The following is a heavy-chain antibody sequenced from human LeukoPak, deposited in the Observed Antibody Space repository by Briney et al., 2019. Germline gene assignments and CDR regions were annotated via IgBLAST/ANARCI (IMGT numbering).Heavy chain of an antibody. CDR1: GFTFSSYA. Sequence: GGSLRLSCEASGFTFSSYAMCWVRQAPGKGLEWVSAISGSGGSTYYADSVKGRFTISRDNSKNTLYLQMNSLRAEGTAVYYCAKPYGSGSYYNVVYFDYWGQGTLGTVSS. D-gene: IGHD3-10*01. V-gene: IGHV3-23*01. CDR2: ISGSGGST. J-gene: IGHJ4*02. CDR3: AKPYGSGSYYNVVYFDY.